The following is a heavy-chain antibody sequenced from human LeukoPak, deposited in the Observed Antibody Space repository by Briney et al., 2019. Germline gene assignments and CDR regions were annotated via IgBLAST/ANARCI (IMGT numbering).Heavy chain of an antibody. CDR2: IYYSGST. CDR3: ARDLAMIVVLEAFDI. J-gene: IGHJ3*02. Sequence: SETLSLTCTVSGGSISSSSYYWGWIRQPPGKGLEWIGSIYYSGSTYYNPSLKSRVTISVDTSKNQFSLKLSSVTAADTAVYYCARDLAMIVVLEAFDIWGQGTMVTVSS. CDR1: GGSISSSSYY. V-gene: IGHV4-39*07. D-gene: IGHD3-22*01.